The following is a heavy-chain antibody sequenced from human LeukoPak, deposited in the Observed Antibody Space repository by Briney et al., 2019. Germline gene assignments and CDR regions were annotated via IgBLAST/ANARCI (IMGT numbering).Heavy chain of an antibody. D-gene: IGHD3-3*01. Sequence: PGGSLRLSCAASGFTFSSYAMSWVRQAPGKGLEWVSAISGSGGSTYYADSVKGRFTISRDNSKNTLYLQMNSLRAEDTAAYYCAKSLLTGNYDFWSGYPYYFDYWGQGTLVTVSS. CDR1: GFTFSSYA. CDR3: AKSLLTGNYDFWSGYPYYFDY. CDR2: ISGSGGST. J-gene: IGHJ4*02. V-gene: IGHV3-23*01.